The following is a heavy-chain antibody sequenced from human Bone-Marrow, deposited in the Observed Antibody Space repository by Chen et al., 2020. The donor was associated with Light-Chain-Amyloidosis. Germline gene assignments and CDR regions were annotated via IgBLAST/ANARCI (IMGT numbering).Heavy chain of an antibody. V-gene: IGHV3-23*04. CDR2: ISGSGGSR. CDR1: GFAFRSYA. CDR3: AKDISYDDILPDYPADAFDI. Sequence: EVQLVESGGGLLQRGGSLRLSCAASGFAFRSYAMSWVRQAPGKGREWVSTISGSGGSRYYGDSVKGRLTISRDNSKNALFRQMNSRRAEDTAVYYCAKDISYDDILPDYPADAFDIWGQGTMVTVSS. J-gene: IGHJ3*02. D-gene: IGHD3-9*01.